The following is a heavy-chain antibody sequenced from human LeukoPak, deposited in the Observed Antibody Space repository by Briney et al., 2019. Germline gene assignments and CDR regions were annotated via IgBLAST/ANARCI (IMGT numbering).Heavy chain of an antibody. J-gene: IGHJ4*02. CDR1: GGSISSSSYY. CDR2: IYYSGST. Sequence: SETLSLTCTVSGGSISSSSYYWGWIRQPPGKGLEWIGSIYYSGSTYYNPSLKSRVTISVDTSKNQLSLKLSSVTAADTAVYYCAALSDCGGDCYSWYFDYWGQGTLVTVSS. CDR3: AALSDCGGDCYSWYFDY. V-gene: IGHV4-39*01. D-gene: IGHD2-21*02.